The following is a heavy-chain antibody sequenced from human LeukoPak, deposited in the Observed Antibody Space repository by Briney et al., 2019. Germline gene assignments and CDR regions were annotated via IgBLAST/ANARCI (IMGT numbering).Heavy chain of an antibody. CDR3: ARGLMGSYPGDY. V-gene: IGHV1-69*05. CDR1: GGTFSSYA. CDR2: IIPIFGTA. Sequence: SVKVSCKASGGTFSSYAISWVRQAPGQGLEWMGGIIPIFGTANYAQKFQGRVTITTDESTSTAYMELSSLRSEDTAVYYCARGLMGSYPGDYWGQGTLVTVSS. J-gene: IGHJ4*02. D-gene: IGHD1-26*01.